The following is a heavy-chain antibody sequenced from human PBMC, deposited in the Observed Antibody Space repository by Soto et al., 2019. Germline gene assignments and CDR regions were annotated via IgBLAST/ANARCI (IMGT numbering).Heavy chain of an antibody. V-gene: IGHV3-48*03. J-gene: IGHJ6*02. Sequence: PGGSLRLSCAASGFTFSSYEMNWVRQAPGKGLEWVSYISSSGSTIYYADSVRGRFTISRDNAKNSLYLQMNGLRAEDTAVYYCARGYYDFWSGYYISPYGMDVWGQGTTVTVSS. CDR1: GFTFSSYE. CDR3: ARGYYDFWSGYYISPYGMDV. CDR2: ISSSGSTI. D-gene: IGHD3-3*01.